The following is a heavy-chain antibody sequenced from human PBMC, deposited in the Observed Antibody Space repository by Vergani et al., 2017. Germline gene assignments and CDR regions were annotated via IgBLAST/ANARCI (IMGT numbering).Heavy chain of an antibody. J-gene: IGHJ5*02. CDR2: INHSGST. CDR1: GGSFSGYY. Sequence: QVQLQQWGAGLLKPSETLSLTCAVYGGSFSGYYWSWIRQPPGKGLEWIGEINHSGSTNYNPSLKSRFTISVDTSRNPFSLKLGCVTAAYTAVYYCAGRGGLGSGRGLYRYNWFDPCSEGPLVTVSS. V-gene: IGHV4-34*01. CDR3: AGRGGLGSGRGLYRYNWFDP. D-gene: IGHD2-8*02.